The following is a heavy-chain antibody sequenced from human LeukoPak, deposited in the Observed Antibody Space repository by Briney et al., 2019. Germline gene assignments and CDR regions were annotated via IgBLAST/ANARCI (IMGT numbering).Heavy chain of an antibody. Sequence: GSLRLSCAASGFTFSDYAMNWVRQAPGKGLEWVSYISSSSTTIQYSDSVRGRFTISRDNAKNSLYLQMRSLRAEDTAVYYCARDGAYGSGSSDYWGQGTLVTVSS. V-gene: IGHV3-48*04. CDR3: ARDGAYGSGSSDY. D-gene: IGHD3-10*01. CDR2: ISSSSTTI. J-gene: IGHJ4*02. CDR1: GFTFSDYA.